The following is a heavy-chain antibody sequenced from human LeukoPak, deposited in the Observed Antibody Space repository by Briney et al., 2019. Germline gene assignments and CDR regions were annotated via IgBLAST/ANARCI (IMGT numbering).Heavy chain of an antibody. CDR3: ARDWGHTGYDLYDY. J-gene: IGHJ4*02. Sequence: PGGSLRLSCAVSGVNFRGYWMAWVRQAPGKGLEWVANMKQDGSEKYYVDSVKGRFTIPRDNAKTSLYLEMNSLRVEDTAVYYCARDWGHTGYDLYDYWGQGTLVTVSS. D-gene: IGHD5-12*01. V-gene: IGHV3-7*01. CDR2: MKQDGSEK. CDR1: GVNFRGYW.